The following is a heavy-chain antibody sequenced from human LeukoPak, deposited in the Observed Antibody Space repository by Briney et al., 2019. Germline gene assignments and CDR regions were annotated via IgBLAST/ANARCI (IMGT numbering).Heavy chain of an antibody. J-gene: IGHJ4*02. CDR2: ISGRGGRT. CDR1: GFTFSSYA. CDR3: AKSGQWLARFDY. Sequence: PGGSLRLSCAASGFTFSSYAMSWVRQAPGKGLEWVSAISGRGGRTYYADSVKGRFTISRDNSKNTLYLQMNSLRAEDTSVYYCAKSGQWLARFDYWGQGTLVTVSS. V-gene: IGHV3-23*01. D-gene: IGHD6-19*01.